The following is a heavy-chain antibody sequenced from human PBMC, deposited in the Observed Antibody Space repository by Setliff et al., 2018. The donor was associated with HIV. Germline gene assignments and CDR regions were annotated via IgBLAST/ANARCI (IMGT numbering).Heavy chain of an antibody. CDR1: GDKSMTYW. J-gene: IGHJ3*01. CDR2: IFPGDSYT. Sequence: PGESLKISRKASGDKSMTYWIGWVRQMPGKGPEWMGIIFPGDSYTQYSPSLEGQVNISADKSINAAYLQWTSLRASDTAMYYCAKHMVRGAITGEAFDVWGQGTMVTRLL. CDR3: AKHMVRGAITGEAFDV. D-gene: IGHD3-10*01. V-gene: IGHV5-51*01.